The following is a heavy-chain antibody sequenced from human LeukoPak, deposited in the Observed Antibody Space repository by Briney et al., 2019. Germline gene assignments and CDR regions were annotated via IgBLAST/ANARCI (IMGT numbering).Heavy chain of an antibody. Sequence: ASVKVSCKASGYTFTGYYMHWVRQAPGQGLEWMGWINPNSGGTNYAQKFQGRVTMTRDTSISTAYMELSRLRSDDTAVYYCARPHNWNDPLPGGYWGQGTLVTVSS. CDR2: INPNSGGT. CDR3: ARPHNWNDPLPGGY. D-gene: IGHD1-1*01. J-gene: IGHJ4*02. V-gene: IGHV1-2*02. CDR1: GYTFTGYY.